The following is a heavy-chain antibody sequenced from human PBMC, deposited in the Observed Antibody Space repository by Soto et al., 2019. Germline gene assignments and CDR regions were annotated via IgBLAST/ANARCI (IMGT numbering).Heavy chain of an antibody. V-gene: IGHV4-34*01. Sequence: KLPETLSLTCAVYGGSFSGYYWSWIRQPPGKGLEWIGEINHSGSTNYNPSLKSRVTISVDTSKNQFSLKLSSVTAADTAVYYCARVKIVVVPAAILYYYYYGMDVWGQGTTVTVSS. CDR1: GGSFSGYY. D-gene: IGHD2-2*02. CDR2: INHSGST. J-gene: IGHJ6*02. CDR3: ARVKIVVVPAAILYYYYYGMDV.